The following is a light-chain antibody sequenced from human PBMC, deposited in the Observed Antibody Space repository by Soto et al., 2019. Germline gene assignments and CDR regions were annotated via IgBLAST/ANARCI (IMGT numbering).Light chain of an antibody. CDR3: QQYNNWPRT. Sequence: EIVLTQSPDTLSLSPGERATLSCRASQSVSSSYLAWHQQTPGQAPRLLIYGTSNRATGIPDRFSGSGSGTEFTLTISSLQSEDFAVYYCQQYNNWPRTFGQGTRWIS. J-gene: IGKJ1*01. CDR1: QSVSSSY. CDR2: GTS. V-gene: IGKV3D-15*01.